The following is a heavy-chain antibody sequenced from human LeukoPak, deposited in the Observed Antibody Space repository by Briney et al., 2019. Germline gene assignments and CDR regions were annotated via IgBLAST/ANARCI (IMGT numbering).Heavy chain of an antibody. J-gene: IGHJ6*03. D-gene: IGHD2-15*01. CDR1: GGSISSYY. CDR3: ARGPNGWWLRDGYYYYMDV. CDR2: MYYSGST. V-gene: IGHV4-59*01. Sequence: SETLSLTCTVSGGSISSYYWSWIRQPPGKGLEWIGYMYYSGSTNYNPSLKSRVTISVDTSKNQFSLKLSSVTAADTAVYYCARGPNGWWLRDGYYYYMDVWGKGTTVTVSS.